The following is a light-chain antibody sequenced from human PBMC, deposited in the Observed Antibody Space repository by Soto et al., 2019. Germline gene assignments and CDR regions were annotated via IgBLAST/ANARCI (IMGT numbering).Light chain of an antibody. CDR2: GTS. CDR1: QSVSSKY. Sequence: EIVFTQSPGTLSLSPGERATLSCRASQSVSSKYLAWYQQKPGQAPSVLIYGTSIRASGVPERFSGGGSGTDCTLTITSLEPEDFAGYYCQQYGRSLFTCGPGTKLDFK. J-gene: IGKJ3*01. CDR3: QQYGRSLFT. V-gene: IGKV3-20*01.